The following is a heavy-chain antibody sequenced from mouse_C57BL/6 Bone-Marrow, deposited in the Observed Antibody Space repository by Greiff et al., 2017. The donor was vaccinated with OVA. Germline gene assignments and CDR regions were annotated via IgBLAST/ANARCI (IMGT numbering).Heavy chain of an antibody. Sequence: QVQLQQPGAELVKPGASVKMSCKASGYTFTSYWITWVKQRPGQGLEWIGDIYPGSGSTNYNEKFKGKATLTAEKSSSTAYMQLSSLTSEDSAVYFCARGYDDGLDYWGQGTTLTVSS. CDR2: IYPGSGST. D-gene: IGHD2-14*01. CDR3: ARGYDDGLDY. V-gene: IGHV1-55*01. J-gene: IGHJ2*01. CDR1: GYTFTSYW.